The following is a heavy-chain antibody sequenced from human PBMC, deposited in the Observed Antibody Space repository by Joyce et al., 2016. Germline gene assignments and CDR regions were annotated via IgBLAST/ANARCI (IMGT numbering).Heavy chain of an antibody. V-gene: IGHV4-31*03. Sequence: QVQLQESGPGLVRPSQTLSLTCTVSGGSVSSLYYYWSWLRHLPGKGLEWIGFVHAGGTTHYNPSLNNRVTFSVDTSKNQFSLTLSSMTAADTAVYYCARGSSEGSAMVSNWGQGILVTVSS. CDR1: GGSVSSLYYY. D-gene: IGHD5-18*01. CDR3: ARGSSEGSAMVSN. CDR2: VHAGGTT. J-gene: IGHJ4*02.